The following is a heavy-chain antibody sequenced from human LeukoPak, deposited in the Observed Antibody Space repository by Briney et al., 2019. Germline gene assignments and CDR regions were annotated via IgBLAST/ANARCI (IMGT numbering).Heavy chain of an antibody. V-gene: IGHV1-2*02. CDR2: INPNSGGT. Sequence: ASVKASCKASGYTFTGYYMHWVRQAPGQGLEWMGWINPNSGGTNYAQKFQGRVTMTRDTSISTAYMELSRLRSDDTAVYYCARAPDSSGYYATYYYYYMDVWGKGTTVTVSS. J-gene: IGHJ6*03. D-gene: IGHD3-22*01. CDR3: ARAPDSSGYYATYYYYYMDV. CDR1: GYTFTGYY.